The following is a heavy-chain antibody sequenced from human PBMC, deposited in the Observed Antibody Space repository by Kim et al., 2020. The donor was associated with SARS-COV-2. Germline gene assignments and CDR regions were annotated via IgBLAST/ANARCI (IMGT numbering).Heavy chain of an antibody. CDR2: ISGSGGST. CDR3: AKFHRSSGSYRWACDY. Sequence: GGSLRLSCAASGFTFSSYAMSWVRQAPGKGLEWVSAISGSGGSTYYADSVKGRFTISRDNSKNTLYLQMNSLRAEDTAVYYCAKFHRSSGSYRWACDYWGQGTLVTVSS. D-gene: IGHD3-10*01. CDR1: GFTFSSYA. V-gene: IGHV3-23*01. J-gene: IGHJ4*02.